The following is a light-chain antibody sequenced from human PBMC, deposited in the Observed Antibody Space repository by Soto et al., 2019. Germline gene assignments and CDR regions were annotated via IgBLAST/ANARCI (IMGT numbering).Light chain of an antibody. V-gene: IGLV2-8*01. J-gene: IGLJ1*01. Sequence: QSALTQPPSASGSPGQSVAISCTGTSSDVGGYNYVSWYQQHPGKAPKLMIYEVNKRPSGVPDRFSGSKSGNTASLTISGLQAEDEAEYYCSSYTNINTRACVFGTGTKV. CDR3: SSYTNINTRACV. CDR1: SSDVGGYNY. CDR2: EVN.